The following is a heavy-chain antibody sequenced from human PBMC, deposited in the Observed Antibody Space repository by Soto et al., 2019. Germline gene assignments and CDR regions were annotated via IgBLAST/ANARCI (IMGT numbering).Heavy chain of an antibody. CDR2: ISYDGSNK. CDR3: ARDVRTYQGNFDY. J-gene: IGHJ4*02. Sequence: GGSLRLSCAASGFTFSTYSMHWVRQAPGKGLEWVAVISYDGSNKYYADSVKGRFTISRDNSKNTLYLQMNSLRAEDTAVYYCARDVRTYQGNFDYWGQGTLVTVSS. V-gene: IGHV3-30-3*01. D-gene: IGHD2-2*01. CDR1: GFTFSTYS.